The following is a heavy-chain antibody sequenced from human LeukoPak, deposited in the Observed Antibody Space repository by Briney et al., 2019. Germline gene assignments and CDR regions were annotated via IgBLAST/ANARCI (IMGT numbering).Heavy chain of an antibody. J-gene: IGHJ4*02. CDR1: GYTFTSCG. CDR2: ISAYNGNT. CDR3: ARDPADDYYDSSGSFDY. Sequence: ASVRVSCKASGYTFTSCGISWVRQAPGQELEWMGWISAYNGNTNYAQKLQGRVTMTTDTSTSTAYMELRSLRSDDTAVYYCARDPADDYYDSSGSFDYWGQGTLATVSS. V-gene: IGHV1-18*01. D-gene: IGHD3-22*01.